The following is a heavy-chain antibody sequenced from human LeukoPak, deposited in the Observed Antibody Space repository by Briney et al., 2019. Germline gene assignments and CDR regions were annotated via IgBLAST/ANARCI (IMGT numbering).Heavy chain of an antibody. CDR1: GFTFSTYW. CDR2: INPDGSST. V-gene: IGHV3-74*01. D-gene: IGHD6-13*01. J-gene: IGHJ3*02. Sequence: GGSLRLSCAASGFTFSTYWMHWVRQAPGKGLVWVSRINPDGSSTTYADSVKGRFTISRDNAKNTLYLQMNSLRAEDTAMYYCARHHRSAAIGFDIWGQGTMVTVSS. CDR3: ARHHRSAAIGFDI.